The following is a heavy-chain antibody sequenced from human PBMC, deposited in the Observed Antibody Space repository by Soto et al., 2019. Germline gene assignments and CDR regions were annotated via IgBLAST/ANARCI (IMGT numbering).Heavy chain of an antibody. V-gene: IGHV3-23*01. CDR3: TSQGYSSFVNSSPF. CDR1: GFTFSSYA. CDR2: ISGSGGST. D-gene: IGHD5-12*01. Sequence: GGSLRLSCAASGFTFSSYAMSWVRQAPGKGLEWVSAISGSGGSTYYAAPVKGRFTISRDDSKNTLYLQMNSLNTEDTAVYYCTSQGYSSFVNSSPFWGQGTLVTVSS. J-gene: IGHJ4*02.